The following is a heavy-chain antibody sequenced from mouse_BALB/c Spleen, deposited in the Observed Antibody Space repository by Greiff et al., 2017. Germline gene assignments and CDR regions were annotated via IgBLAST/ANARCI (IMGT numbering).Heavy chain of an antibody. CDR2: IDPETGGT. CDR1: GYTFTDYE. CDR3: TLYYGSSYDY. Sequence: VQGVESGAELVRPGASVTLSCKASGYTFTDYEMHWVKQTPVHGLEWIGAIDPETGGTAYNQKFKGKATLTADKSSSTAYMELRSLTSEDSAVYYCTLYYGSSYDYWGQGTTLTVSS. D-gene: IGHD1-1*01. J-gene: IGHJ2*01. V-gene: IGHV1-15*01.